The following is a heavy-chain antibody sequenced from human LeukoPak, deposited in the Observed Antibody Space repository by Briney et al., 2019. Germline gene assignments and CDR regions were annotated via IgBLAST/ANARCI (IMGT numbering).Heavy chain of an antibody. Sequence: GGSPRLSCAASGFTLSSHAMSWVRQAPGKGLEWVSAIHSGGGTYYADPVRGRFTISRHNSQSTLYLQMNSLKAEDTAVYYCARARQFGSGWTAYFDHWGQGTLVTVSS. D-gene: IGHD6-19*01. CDR2: IHSGGGT. V-gene: IGHV3-23*01. CDR3: ARARQFGSGWTAYFDH. J-gene: IGHJ4*02. CDR1: GFTLSSHA.